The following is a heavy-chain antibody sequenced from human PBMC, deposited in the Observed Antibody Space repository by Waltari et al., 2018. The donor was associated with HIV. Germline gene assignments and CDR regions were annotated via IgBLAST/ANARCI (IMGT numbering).Heavy chain of an antibody. J-gene: IGHJ4*02. D-gene: IGHD4-17*01. CDR3: ARDNTVTYDY. CDR1: GGSISSYY. V-gene: IGHV4-59*01. Sequence: QVQLQESGPGLVKPSETLSLTCTVSGGSISSYYWSWIRQPPGKGLEWIGYIYYSGSTNYNPSLKSRVTISVDTSKNQFSLKLSSVTAADTAVYFCARDNTVTYDYWGQGTLVTVSS. CDR2: IYYSGST.